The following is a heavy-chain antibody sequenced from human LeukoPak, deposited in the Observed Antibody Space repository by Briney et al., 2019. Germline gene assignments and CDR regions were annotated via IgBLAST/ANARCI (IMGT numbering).Heavy chain of an antibody. Sequence: GESLKISCKGSGYSFTSYWIGWVRQMPGKGLEWMGIIYPGDSDTRYSPSFQGQVTISADKSISTAYLQWSSLKASDTAMYYCARQKGHIAAAGTFDYWGQGTLVTVSS. CDR2: IYPGDSDT. V-gene: IGHV5-51*01. CDR3: ARQKGHIAAAGTFDY. J-gene: IGHJ4*02. CDR1: GYSFTSYW. D-gene: IGHD6-13*01.